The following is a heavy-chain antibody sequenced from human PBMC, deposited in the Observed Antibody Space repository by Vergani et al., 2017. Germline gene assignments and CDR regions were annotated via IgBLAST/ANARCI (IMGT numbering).Heavy chain of an antibody. CDR3: ARDGNYYDSSGYYYVGGFDY. CDR2: IIPILGIA. V-gene: IGHV1-69*08. CDR1: GGTFSSYT. J-gene: IGHJ4*02. Sequence: QVQLVQSGAEVKKPGSSVKVSCKASGGTFSSYTISWVRQAPGQGLEWMGRIIPILGIANYAQKFQGRVTITADKSTSTAYMELSSLRSEDTAVYYCARDGNYYDSSGYYYVGGFDYWGQGTLVSVSS. D-gene: IGHD3-22*01.